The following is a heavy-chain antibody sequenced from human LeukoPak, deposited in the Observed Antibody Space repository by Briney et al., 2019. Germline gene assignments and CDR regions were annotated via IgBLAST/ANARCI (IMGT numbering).Heavy chain of an antibody. CDR3: AKDGHTRYCSSTSCSLDY. D-gene: IGHD2-2*01. V-gene: IGHV3-30*18. Sequence: GGSLRLSCAASGFTFSSYGMHWVRQAPGKGLEWVAVISYDGSNKYYADSVKGRFTIPRDNSKNTLYLQMNSLGAEDTAVYYCAKDGHTRYCSSTSCSLDYWGQGTLVTVSS. J-gene: IGHJ4*02. CDR2: ISYDGSNK. CDR1: GFTFSSYG.